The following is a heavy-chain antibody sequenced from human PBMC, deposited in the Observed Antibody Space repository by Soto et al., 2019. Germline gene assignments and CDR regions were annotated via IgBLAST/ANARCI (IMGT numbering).Heavy chain of an antibody. J-gene: IGHJ4*02. Sequence: QVQLVQSGAEVKKPGSSVKVSCKASGGTFSSYTISWVRQAPGQGLEWMGRIIPILGIANYAQKFQGRVTITADKSTSTAYMELSSLRSEDTAVYYCARDRTYCGGDCYSSDYWGQGTLVTVSS. V-gene: IGHV1-69*08. CDR2: IIPILGIA. CDR3: ARDRTYCGGDCYSSDY. CDR1: GGTFSSYT. D-gene: IGHD2-21*02.